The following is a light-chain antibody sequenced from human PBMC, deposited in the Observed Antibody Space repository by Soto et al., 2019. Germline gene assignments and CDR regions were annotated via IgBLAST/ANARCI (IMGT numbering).Light chain of an antibody. V-gene: IGKV1-5*03. CDR3: QQYNSYPRT. Sequence: DIQMTQSPSTLSASVGYRVTITCRASQSISSWLAWYQQKPGKAPKLLIYKASSLESGVPSRFSGSGSETEFTLTISSLQPDDFATYYCQQYNSYPRTFGQGAKV. CDR1: QSISSW. J-gene: IGKJ1*01. CDR2: KAS.